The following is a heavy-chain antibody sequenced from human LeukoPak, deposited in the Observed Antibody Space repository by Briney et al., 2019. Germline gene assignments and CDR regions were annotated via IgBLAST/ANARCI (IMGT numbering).Heavy chain of an antibody. CDR1: GGSISSSSYY. J-gene: IGHJ4*02. CDR3: ARELGNSSGYYPPLGY. Sequence: PSETLSLTCTVSGGSISSSSYYWGWIRQPPGKGLEWIGSIYYSGSTNYNPSLKSRVTISVDTSKNQFSLKLSSVTAADTAVYYCARELGNSSGYYPPLGYWGQGTLVTVSS. D-gene: IGHD3-22*01. V-gene: IGHV4-39*07. CDR2: IYYSGST.